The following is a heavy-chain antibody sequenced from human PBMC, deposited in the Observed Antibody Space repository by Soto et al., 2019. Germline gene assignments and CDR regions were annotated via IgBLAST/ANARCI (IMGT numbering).Heavy chain of an antibody. CDR2: IRSKANSYAT. V-gene: IGHV3-73*01. CDR3: TTTYYYDSSGYSH. J-gene: IGHJ4*02. D-gene: IGHD3-22*01. Sequence: GGSLRLSCAASGFTFSGSAMHWVRQASGKGLEWVGRIRSKANSYATAYAASVKGRFTISRDDSKNTAYLQMNSLKTEDTAVYYCTTTYYYDSSGYSHWGQGTLVTVSS. CDR1: GFTFSGSA.